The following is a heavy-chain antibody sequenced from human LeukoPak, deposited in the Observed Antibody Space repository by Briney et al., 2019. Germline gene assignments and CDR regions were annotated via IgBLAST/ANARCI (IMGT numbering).Heavy chain of an antibody. V-gene: IGHV3-30-3*01. Sequence: QPGGSLRLSCAASGFTFNYYAMHWVRQAPGKGLDWVAVISRDGSNEYYADSVKGRFTISRDNSENTLYLQMNSLRAEDTAVYYCALPKEYFQHWGQGTLVTVSS. CDR2: ISRDGSNE. CDR1: GFTFNYYA. J-gene: IGHJ1*01. CDR3: ALPKEYFQH. D-gene: IGHD2-2*01.